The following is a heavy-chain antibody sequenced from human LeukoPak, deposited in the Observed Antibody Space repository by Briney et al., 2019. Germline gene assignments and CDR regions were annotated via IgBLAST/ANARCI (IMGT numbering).Heavy chain of an antibody. CDR1: GYTLTELS. V-gene: IGHV1-24*01. CDR3: ATGHIVVVVAATALDY. Sequence: ASVKVSCKVSGYTLTELSMHWVRQAPGKGLEWMGGFDPEDGETIYAQKFQGRVTMTEDTSTDTAYMELSSLRSEDTAVYYCATGHIVVVVAATALDYWGQGTLVTVSS. D-gene: IGHD2-15*01. J-gene: IGHJ4*02. CDR2: FDPEDGET.